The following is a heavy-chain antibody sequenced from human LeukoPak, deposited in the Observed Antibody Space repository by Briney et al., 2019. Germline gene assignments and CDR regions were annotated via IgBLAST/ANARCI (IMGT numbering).Heavy chain of an antibody. V-gene: IGHV4-31*03. CDR3: ASDPDLQLDAFDI. Sequence: SQTLSLTCTVSGGSISSGAYYWTWIRQHPGKGLEWIGYIYSSGITYYNPSLKSRVTISLDTSKNQFSLNLRSVTAADTAVYYCASDPDLQLDAFDIWGQGTMVTVSS. D-gene: IGHD5-24*01. J-gene: IGHJ3*02. CDR1: GGSISSGAYY. CDR2: IYSSGIT.